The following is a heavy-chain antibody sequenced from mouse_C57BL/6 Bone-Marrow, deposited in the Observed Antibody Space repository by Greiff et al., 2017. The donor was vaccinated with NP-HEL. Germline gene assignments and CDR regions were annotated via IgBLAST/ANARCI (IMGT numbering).Heavy chain of an antibody. CDR2: IHPYDSDT. CDR1: GYTFTSYW. Sequence: QVQLQQPGAELVKPGASVKVSCKASGYTFTSYWMHWVKQRPGQGLEWIGRIHPYDSDTNYNQKFKGKATLTVDKSSSTAYMQLSSLTSEDSAVYYCAISNYYGSLWYFDVWGTGTTVTVSS. J-gene: IGHJ1*03. CDR3: AISNYYGSLWYFDV. V-gene: IGHV1-74*01. D-gene: IGHD1-1*01.